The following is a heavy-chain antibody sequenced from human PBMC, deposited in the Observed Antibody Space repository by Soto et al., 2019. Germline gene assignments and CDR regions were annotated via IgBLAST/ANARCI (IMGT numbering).Heavy chain of an antibody. V-gene: IGHV3-23*04. D-gene: IGHD6-6*01. Sequence: EVQLVESGGGLVQPGGSLRISCAASGFTFSSYAMTWVHQAPGKGLEWVTTITNSGGSTYYADSVKGRFDISRDNSKNTLYLQMNSLRGEDTAVYHCAKYGKSYSSSSVHYYGMDVWGQGTTVTVSS. CDR3: AKYGKSYSSSSVHYYGMDV. J-gene: IGHJ6*02. CDR1: GFTFSSYA. CDR2: ITNSGGST.